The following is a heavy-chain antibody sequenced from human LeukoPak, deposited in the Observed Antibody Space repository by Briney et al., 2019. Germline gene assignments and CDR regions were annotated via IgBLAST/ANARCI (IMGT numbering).Heavy chain of an antibody. V-gene: IGHV3-15*01. J-gene: IGHJ4*02. CDR2: IKSKTDGGTT. CDR3: TTDEAPPLCSGGSCYSGYYFDY. Sequence: GGSLRLSCAASGFTFSNAWMSWVRQAPGKGLEWVGRIKSKTDGGTTDYAAPVKGRFTISRDDSKNTLYLQMNSLKTEDTAVYYCTTDEAPPLCSGGSCYSGYYFDYWGQGTLVTVSS. CDR1: GFTFSNAW. D-gene: IGHD2-15*01.